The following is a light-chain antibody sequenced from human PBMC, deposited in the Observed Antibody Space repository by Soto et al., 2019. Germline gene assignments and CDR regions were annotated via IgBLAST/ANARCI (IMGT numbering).Light chain of an antibody. V-gene: IGKV1-5*01. Sequence: DIQVTQFSCNLFSFLRDGVTDTCPATQRTSGWLAWYQQKPGKAPKLLIYDASSLESGVPSRFSGSGSGTEFTLTISSLQPDDFATYYCQQYNSYSPTFGQGTRLEIK. CDR3: QQYNSYSPT. J-gene: IGKJ5*01. CDR1: QRTSGW. CDR2: DAS.